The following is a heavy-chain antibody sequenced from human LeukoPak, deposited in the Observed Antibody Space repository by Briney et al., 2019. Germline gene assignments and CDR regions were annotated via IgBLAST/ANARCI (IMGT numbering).Heavy chain of an antibody. V-gene: IGHV3-30*03. CDR1: GFTFSSYG. J-gene: IGHJ4*02. CDR3: ARDDPTVTTGPPVGS. D-gene: IGHD4-17*01. CDR2: ISYDGSNK. Sequence: GGSLRPSCAASGFTFSSYGMHWVRQAPGKGLEWVAVISYDGSNKYYADSVKGRFTISRDNSKNTLYLQMNSLRVEDTAVYYCARDDPTVTTGPPVGSWGQGTLVTVSS.